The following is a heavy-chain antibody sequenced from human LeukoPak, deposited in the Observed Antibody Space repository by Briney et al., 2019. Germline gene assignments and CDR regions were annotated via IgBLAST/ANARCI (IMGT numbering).Heavy chain of an antibody. CDR1: GFTFSSYA. CDR3: AKTPHIDRNRVYYFDY. J-gene: IGHJ4*02. CDR2: ISGSGGST. D-gene: IGHD1-14*01. V-gene: IGHV3-23*01. Sequence: QAGGSLRLSCAASGFTFSSYAMSWVRQAPGKGLEWVSAISGSGGSTYYADSVKGRFTISRDNSKNTLYLQMNSLRAEDTAVYYCAKTPHIDRNRVYYFDYWGQGTLVTVSS.